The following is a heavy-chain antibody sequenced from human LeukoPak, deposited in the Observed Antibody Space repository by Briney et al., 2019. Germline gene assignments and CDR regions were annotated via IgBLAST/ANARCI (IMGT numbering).Heavy chain of an antibody. D-gene: IGHD2-2*01. CDR3: VREIIRLGQYDYFDY. J-gene: IGHJ4*02. CDR2: INSDGSST. V-gene: IGHV3-74*01. Sequence: GGSLRLSCAASGFTFSSYWMHWVRQAPGKGQGWVSRINSDGSSTSYADSVKGRFTISRDNAKNSLCLQMNSPRAEGTTVFYFVREIIRLGQYDYFDYWGQGTLVTVSS. CDR1: GFTFSSYW.